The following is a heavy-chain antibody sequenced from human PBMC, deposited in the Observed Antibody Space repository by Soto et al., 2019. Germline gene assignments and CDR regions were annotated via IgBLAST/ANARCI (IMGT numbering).Heavy chain of an antibody. CDR3: TRAREADYYGMDV. Sequence: PEGSLRLSSTAFGFTFGDYALRWVRRAPGKGLEWGGFSRSKAYGRTTEYATSVRCKYTRSRDDSKIIAYLQINSLKPEDTAVYYCTRAREADYYGMDVWGQGTTVNVSS. CDR2: SRSKAYGRTT. CDR1: GFTFGDYA. V-gene: IGHV3-49*04. J-gene: IGHJ6*02. D-gene: IGHD6-19*01.